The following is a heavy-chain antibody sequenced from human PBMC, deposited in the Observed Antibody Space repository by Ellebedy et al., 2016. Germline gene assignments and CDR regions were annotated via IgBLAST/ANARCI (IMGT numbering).Heavy chain of an antibody. D-gene: IGHD1-26*01. V-gene: IGHV3-21*01. CDR1: GFTFSSYS. Sequence: GGSLRLSXAASGFTFSSYSMNWVRQAPGKGLEWVSSISSSSSYIYYADSVKGRFTISRDNSKNTLYLQMNSLRAEDTAVYYCARELYSGSYYGGPPDNWGQGTLVTVSS. J-gene: IGHJ4*02. CDR3: ARELYSGSYYGGPPDN. CDR2: ISSSSSYI.